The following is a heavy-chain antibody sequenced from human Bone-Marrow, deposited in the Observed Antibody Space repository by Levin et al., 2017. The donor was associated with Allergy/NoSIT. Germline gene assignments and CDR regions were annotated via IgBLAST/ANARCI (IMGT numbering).Heavy chain of an antibody. CDR3: ARVLGDIVVLPAPGMDV. CDR1: GFTFSSYG. CDR2: ISSTSSHI. Sequence: PGESLKISCAGSGFTFSSYGMNWVRQAPGKGLEWVSSISSTSSHIYYADSVRGRFTLSRDNTKNSLFLQMSSLRAEDTAVYFCARVLGDIVVLPAPGMDVWGLGTTVTVSS. J-gene: IGHJ6*02. D-gene: IGHD2-2*01. V-gene: IGHV3-21*06.